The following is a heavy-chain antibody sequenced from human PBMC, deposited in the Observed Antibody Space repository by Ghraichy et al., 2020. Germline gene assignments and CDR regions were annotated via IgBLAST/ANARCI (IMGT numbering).Heavy chain of an antibody. Sequence: SETLSLTCTVSGGSVSSGSYYWNWIRQPPGKGLEWIGYIYYSGSTNYNPSLKSRVTISVDTSKNQSSLKLSSVTAADTAVYYCSRVPDYGPKTWFDPWGQGTLVTVSS. V-gene: IGHV4-61*01. CDR2: IYYSGST. D-gene: IGHD4-17*01. CDR3: SRVPDYGPKTWFDP. J-gene: IGHJ5*02. CDR1: GGSVSSGSYY.